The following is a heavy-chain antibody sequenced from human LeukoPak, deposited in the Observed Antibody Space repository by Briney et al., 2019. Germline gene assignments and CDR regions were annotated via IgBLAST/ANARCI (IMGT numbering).Heavy chain of an antibody. Sequence: GGSLRLSCAASGFIFSSYAMHWVRQAPGKGLEWVAVISYDGTNKYYADSVKGRFTISRDNSKNTLYLQMNSLRAEDTAVYYCARPYQKILAENFQHWGQGTLVTVSS. V-gene: IGHV3-30-3*01. D-gene: IGHD2-2*01. CDR1: GFIFSSYA. CDR3: ARPYQKILAENFQH. CDR2: ISYDGTNK. J-gene: IGHJ1*01.